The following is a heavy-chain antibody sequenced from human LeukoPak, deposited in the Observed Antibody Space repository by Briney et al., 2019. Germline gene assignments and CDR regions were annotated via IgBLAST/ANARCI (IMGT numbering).Heavy chain of an antibody. Sequence: KASDTLSLTCTVSGRSISSYYWSWIRQPPGKGLEWIGYIYYSGSNNYHPSLKSRVTIAVDTSKNQFSLKLSSVTAADTAVYYCARDRTYYGSGSYHRYFDNWGQGTLVTVSS. D-gene: IGHD3-10*01. J-gene: IGHJ4*02. CDR3: ARDRTYYGSGSYHRYFDN. V-gene: IGHV4-59*01. CDR2: IYYSGSN. CDR1: GRSISSYY.